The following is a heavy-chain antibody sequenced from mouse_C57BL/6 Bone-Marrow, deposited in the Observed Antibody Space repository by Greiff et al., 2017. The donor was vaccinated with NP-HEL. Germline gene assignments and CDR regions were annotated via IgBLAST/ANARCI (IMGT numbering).Heavy chain of an antibody. J-gene: IGHJ1*03. CDR1: GFSLTSYG. CDR3: ASISFDV. CDR2: IWGVGST. Sequence: QVQLKESGPGLVAPSQCLSITCTVSGFSLTSYGVDWVRQSPGKGLEWLGVIWGVGSTNYNSALKSRLSISTDNSKIQVFLKMNSLQTDDTSMYYCASISFDVWGTGTTVTVAS. V-gene: IGHV2-6*01.